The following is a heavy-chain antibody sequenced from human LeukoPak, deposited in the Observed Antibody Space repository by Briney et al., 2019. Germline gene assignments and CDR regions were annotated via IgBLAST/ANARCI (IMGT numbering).Heavy chain of an antibody. CDR3: ARDICSGPSCYSREPFDI. V-gene: IGHV1-2*06. D-gene: IGHD2-15*01. J-gene: IGHJ3*02. Sequence: GALVKVSCKASGYTFTGYYMHWVRQAPGQGLEWMGRINPNSGGTNYAQKFQGRVTMTRDTSISTAYMELSRLRSDDTAVYYCARDICSGPSCYSREPFDIWGQGTMVTVSS. CDR1: GYTFTGYY. CDR2: INPNSGGT.